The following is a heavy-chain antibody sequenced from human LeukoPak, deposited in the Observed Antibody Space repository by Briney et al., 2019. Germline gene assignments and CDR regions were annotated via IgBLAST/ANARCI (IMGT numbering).Heavy chain of an antibody. CDR3: ARGSSPYSSGWSGIGY. D-gene: IGHD6-19*01. CDR1: GGSISSSSYY. Sequence: SETLSLTCTVSGGSISSSSYYWGWIRQHPGKGLEWIGYIYYSGSTYYNPSLKSRVTISVDTSKNQFSLKLSSVTAADTAVCYCARGSSPYSSGWSGIGYWGQGTLVTVSS. J-gene: IGHJ4*02. V-gene: IGHV4-31*03. CDR2: IYYSGST.